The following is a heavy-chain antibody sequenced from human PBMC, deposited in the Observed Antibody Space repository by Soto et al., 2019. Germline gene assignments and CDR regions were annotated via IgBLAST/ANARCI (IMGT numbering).Heavy chain of an antibody. D-gene: IGHD3-10*01. CDR3: ARDIGSYAYGEGY. V-gene: IGHV4-4*07. J-gene: IGHJ4*02. Sequence: SETLSLTCSVSGGSINSYLWSWIRQPAGKGLEWIGRVYSSGTTDYNPSLNSRATLSVETSKNQFSLKLSSVTAADTAVYYCARDIGSYAYGEGYWGQGIQVTVSS. CDR1: GGSINSYL. CDR2: VYSSGTT.